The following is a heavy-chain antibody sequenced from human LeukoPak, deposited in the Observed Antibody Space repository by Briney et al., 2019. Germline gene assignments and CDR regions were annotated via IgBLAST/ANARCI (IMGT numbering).Heavy chain of an antibody. Sequence: GGSLRLSCAASGFTFSSYSMNWVRQAPGKGLEWVSSISSSSYIYYADSVKGRFTISRDNAKNSLYLQMNSLRAEDTAVYYCARVPCSGGSCYSEVNWFDPWGQGTLVTVSS. CDR1: GFTFSSYS. J-gene: IGHJ5*02. CDR3: ARVPCSGGSCYSEVNWFDP. V-gene: IGHV3-21*01. D-gene: IGHD2-15*01. CDR2: ISSSSYI.